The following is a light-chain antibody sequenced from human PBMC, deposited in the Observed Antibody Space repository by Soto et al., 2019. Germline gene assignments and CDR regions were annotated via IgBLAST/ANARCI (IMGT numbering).Light chain of an antibody. CDR2: GAS. CDR3: QQSDTTSIT. Sequence: DIQMTQSPSSLSASVGDRVTITCRASQRISTYLNWYQQKPGKAPKLLIYGASTLQGGVPSRFSGSGSGTDFTLTISSLQPEDFATYYCQQSDTTSITFGQGTRLEI. V-gene: IGKV1-39*01. J-gene: IGKJ5*01. CDR1: QRISTY.